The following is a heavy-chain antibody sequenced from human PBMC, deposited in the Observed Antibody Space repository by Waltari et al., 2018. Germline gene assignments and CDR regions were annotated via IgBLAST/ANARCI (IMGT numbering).Heavy chain of an antibody. CDR2: IIPIFGTA. V-gene: IGHV1-69*05. J-gene: IGHJ4*02. CDR3: ARDGGYCTGGVCEGAFDY. CDR1: GGTFSSYA. D-gene: IGHD2-8*02. Sequence: QVQLVQSGAEVKKPGSSVKVSCKASGGTFSSYAISWVRQAPGQGLEWMGGIIPIFGTANYAQKFQGRVTITTDESTSTAYMELSSLRSEDTAVYYCARDGGYCTGGVCEGAFDYWGQGTLVSVSS.